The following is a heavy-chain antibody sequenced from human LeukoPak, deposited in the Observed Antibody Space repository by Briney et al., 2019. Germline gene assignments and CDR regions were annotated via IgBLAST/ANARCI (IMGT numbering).Heavy chain of an antibody. CDR1: GFTFTTSA. V-gene: IGHV1-58*01. CDR3: AAAPNYYGSGSYSFDN. CDR2: IVVGSAST. Sequence: SVKVSCKASGFTFTTSAVQWVRQARGQRLEWVGWIVVGSASTNYAQKFRERVTITRDMSTRTAYMELSSLRSEDTAVYYCAAAPNYYGSGSYSFDNWGQGTLVTVSS. J-gene: IGHJ4*02. D-gene: IGHD3-10*01.